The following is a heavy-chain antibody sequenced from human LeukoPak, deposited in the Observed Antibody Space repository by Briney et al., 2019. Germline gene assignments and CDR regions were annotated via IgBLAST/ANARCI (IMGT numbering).Heavy chain of an antibody. V-gene: IGHV4-39*01. CDR3: AGLAVEMATIYS. D-gene: IGHD5-24*01. CDR2: IYYTGST. Sequence: PSETLSLTCNVSGDSISSSTYYWGWIRQPPGKGLEWIGSIYYTGSTYYNPSLKSRVTIPVDTSKNQFSLKLSSLTATDPAVYYCAGLAVEMATIYSWGQGTLVTVSS. CDR1: GDSISSSTYY. J-gene: IGHJ4*02.